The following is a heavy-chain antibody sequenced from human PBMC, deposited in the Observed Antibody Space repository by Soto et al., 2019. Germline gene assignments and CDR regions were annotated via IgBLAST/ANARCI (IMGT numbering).Heavy chain of an antibody. D-gene: IGHD6-13*01. CDR3: ASPGKQQLADAFDI. CDR1: GGSISSSSYY. CDR2: IYYSGST. V-gene: IGHV4-39*01. J-gene: IGHJ3*02. Sequence: QLQLQESGPGLVKPSETLSLTCTVSGGSISSSSYYWGWIRQPPGKGLEWIGSIYYSGSTYYNPSLKSRVTISVDTSKNQFSLKLSSVTAADTAVYYCASPGKQQLADAFDIWGQGTMVTVSS.